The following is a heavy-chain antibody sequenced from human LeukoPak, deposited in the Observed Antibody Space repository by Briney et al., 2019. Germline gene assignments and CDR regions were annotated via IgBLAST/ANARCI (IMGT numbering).Heavy chain of an antibody. J-gene: IGHJ3*02. CDR1: GYTFTSYD. CDR2: MNPNSGNT. Sequence: GASVEVSCKASGYTFTSYDINWVRQATGQGLEWMGWMNPNSGNTGYAQKFQGRVTMTRNTSISTAYMELSSLRSEDTAVYYCASSVDGGHDAFDIWGQGTMVTVSS. CDR3: ASSVDGGHDAFDI. V-gene: IGHV1-8*01. D-gene: IGHD4-23*01.